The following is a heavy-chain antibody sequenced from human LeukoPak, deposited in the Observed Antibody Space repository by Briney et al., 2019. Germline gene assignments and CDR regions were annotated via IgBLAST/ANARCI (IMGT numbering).Heavy chain of an antibody. Sequence: SGGSLRLSCADSGITFSDYYMSWIRQGPGKGLEWVSRISDSGTTTEYADSVKGRFTISRDNAKNSLYLQMNSLRAEDTAVYYCAKSLADGDPRGWFDPWGQGTLVTVSS. J-gene: IGHJ5*02. CDR2: ISDSGTTT. V-gene: IGHV3-11*01. CDR1: GITFSDYY. CDR3: AKSLADGDPRGWFDP. D-gene: IGHD4-17*01.